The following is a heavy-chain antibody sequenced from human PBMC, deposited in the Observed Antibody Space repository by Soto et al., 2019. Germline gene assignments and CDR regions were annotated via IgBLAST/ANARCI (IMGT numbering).Heavy chain of an antibody. Sequence: EVQLVESGGGLVEPGGSLRLSCAASGFMFSNAYMTWVRQTPGQGLEWVGRVKSKTDGGTIDYAAPVKGRFTISGDDSKNTLYLQMNSLKTEDTDVYYCTTRGPTWTSDYWGQGTLVTVSS. CDR3: TTRGPTWTSDY. J-gene: IGHJ4*02. CDR1: GFMFSNAY. V-gene: IGHV3-15*01. CDR2: VKSKTDGGTI. D-gene: IGHD3-10*01.